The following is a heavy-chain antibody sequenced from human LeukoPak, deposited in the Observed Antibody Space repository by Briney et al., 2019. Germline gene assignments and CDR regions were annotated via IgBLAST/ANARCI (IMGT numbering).Heavy chain of an antibody. Sequence: SETLSLTCAVYGGSFSGYYWSWIRQPPGKGLEWIGEINHSGSTNYNPSLKSRVTISVDTSKNQFSLKLSSVTAADTAVYYCARGPRSPEGGLLYVCWGQGTLVTVSS. CDR2: INHSGST. CDR3: ARGPRSPEGGLLYVC. J-gene: IGHJ4*02. V-gene: IGHV4-34*01. CDR1: GGSFSGYY. D-gene: IGHD3-10*01.